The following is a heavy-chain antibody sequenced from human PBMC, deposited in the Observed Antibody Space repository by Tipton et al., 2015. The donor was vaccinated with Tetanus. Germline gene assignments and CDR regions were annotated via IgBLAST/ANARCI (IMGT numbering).Heavy chain of an antibody. CDR1: GFTLSSYA. CDR3: AKPNTDIVVVVAAFDY. CDR2: ISGSGGST. Sequence: SLRLSCAASGFTLSSYAMSWVRQAPGKGLEWVSAISGSGGSTYYADSVKGRFTISRDNSKNTLYLQMNSLRAEDTAVYYCAKPNTDIVVVVAAFDYWGQGTLVTVSS. J-gene: IGHJ4*02. D-gene: IGHD2-15*01. V-gene: IGHV3-23*01.